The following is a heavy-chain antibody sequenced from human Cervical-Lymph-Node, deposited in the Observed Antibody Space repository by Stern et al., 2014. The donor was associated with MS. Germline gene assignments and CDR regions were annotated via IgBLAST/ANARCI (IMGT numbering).Heavy chain of an antibody. V-gene: IGHV1-2*02. CDR3: ARGSGTAYDLRGDY. D-gene: IGHD3-3*01. CDR2: INPNSGGT. Sequence: VQLVQSEAEARAPGAPMKASCKPSGYTSPANYQTWGRQPPGQGLEWLGGINPNSGGTNYAQNFQGRVTMTRDTSISTAYMELRWLGSADTAVYYCARGSGTAYDLRGDYWGQGTLVTVSS. J-gene: IGHJ4*01. CDR1: GYTSPANY.